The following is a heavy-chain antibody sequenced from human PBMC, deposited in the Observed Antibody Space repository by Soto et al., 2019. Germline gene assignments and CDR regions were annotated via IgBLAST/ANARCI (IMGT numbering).Heavy chain of an antibody. D-gene: IGHD3-10*01. Sequence: GGSLRLSCAASGFTFSSYGMHWVRQAPGKGLEWVAVIWYDGSNKYYADSVKGRFTISRDNSKNTLYLQMNSLRAEDTAVYYCARVGYYGSGSYSYYYGMDVWGQGTTVTVSS. CDR2: IWYDGSNK. CDR1: GFTFSSYG. CDR3: ARVGYYGSGSYSYYYGMDV. J-gene: IGHJ6*02. V-gene: IGHV3-33*01.